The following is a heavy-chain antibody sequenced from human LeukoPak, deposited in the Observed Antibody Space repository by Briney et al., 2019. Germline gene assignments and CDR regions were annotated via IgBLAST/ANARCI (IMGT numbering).Heavy chain of an antibody. D-gene: IGHD3-10*01. V-gene: IGHV3-7*01. J-gene: IGHJ6*02. CDR2: IKQDGSEK. CDR3: ASELLWFGELLRSDYYYGMDV. CDR1: GFTFSSYW. Sequence: GGSLRLSCAASGFTFSSYWMSWVRQAPGKGLEWVANIKQDGSEKYYVDSVKGRFTISRDNAKNSLYLQMNSLRAEDTAVYYCASELLWFGELLRSDYYYGMDVWGQGTTATVSS.